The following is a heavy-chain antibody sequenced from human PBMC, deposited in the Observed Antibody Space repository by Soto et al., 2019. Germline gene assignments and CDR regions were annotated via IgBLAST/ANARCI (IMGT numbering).Heavy chain of an antibody. D-gene: IGHD2-2*01. CDR1: GFTFSSYA. Sequence: QVQLVESGGGVVQPGRSLRLSCAASGFTFSSYAMHWVRQAPGKGLEWVAVISYDGSNKYYADSVKGRFTISRDNSKNTLSLQMNSLRAEDTAVYYCARPIVVVSDATQSILTGITGYYGMDVWGRGTTVTVSS. CDR3: ARPIVVVSDATQSILTGITGYYGMDV. V-gene: IGHV3-30-3*01. CDR2: ISYDGSNK. J-gene: IGHJ6*02.